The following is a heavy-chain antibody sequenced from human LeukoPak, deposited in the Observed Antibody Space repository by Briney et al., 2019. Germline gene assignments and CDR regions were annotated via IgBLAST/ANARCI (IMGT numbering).Heavy chain of an antibody. CDR3: ARVWEVQYYFDH. D-gene: IGHD1-26*01. CDR1: RFTFSSYY. V-gene: IGHV3-30-3*01. J-gene: IGHJ4*02. Sequence: GRSLRLSCTASRFTFSSYYMYWVRQAPGKGLEWVAFISDDGVKKYYADSVKGRFSIPRDNYKKTLFPQMDSLRAEDAAVYYCARVWEVQYYFDHWGQGTLVTVSS. CDR2: ISDDGVKK.